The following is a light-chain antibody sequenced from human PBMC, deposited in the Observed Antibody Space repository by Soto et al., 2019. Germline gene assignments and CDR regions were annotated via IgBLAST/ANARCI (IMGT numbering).Light chain of an antibody. CDR2: KAS. CDR3: QQYGGYPYT. CDR1: QSVSSW. J-gene: IGKJ2*01. Sequence: DIQMTQSPSTLSASVGDTVTVTCRASQSVSSWLAWYQQKPGQAPNLVIYKASSLKSGVPSRFSGSGSGTEFTLTVSSLQPEDFATYYCQQYGGYPYTFGQGTKVDIK. V-gene: IGKV1-5*03.